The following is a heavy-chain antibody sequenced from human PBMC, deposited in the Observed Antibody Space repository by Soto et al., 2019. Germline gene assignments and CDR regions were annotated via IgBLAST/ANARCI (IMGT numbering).Heavy chain of an antibody. J-gene: IGHJ4*02. D-gene: IGHD4-4*01. CDR3: ARGHYSNYGGYFDY. CDR2: INPNSGGT. Sequence: ASVKVSCKASGYTCTGYYMHCVVQSPGQGLEWMGWINPNSGGTNYAQKFQGRVTMTRDTSISTAYMELSRLRSDDTAVYYCARGHYSNYGGYFDYWGQGTLVTVSS. V-gene: IGHV1-2*02. CDR1: GYTCTGYY.